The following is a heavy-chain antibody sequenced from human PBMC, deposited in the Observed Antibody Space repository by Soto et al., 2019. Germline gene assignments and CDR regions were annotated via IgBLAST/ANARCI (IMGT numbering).Heavy chain of an antibody. CDR3: ARGPLVLRFSEWPTRVYGMDV. V-gene: IGHV3-30-3*01. J-gene: IGHJ6*02. Sequence: GGSLRLSCAASGFTFSSYAMHWVRQAPGKGLEWVAVISYDGSNKYYADSVKGRFTISRDNSKNTLYLQMNSLRAEDTAVYYCARGPLVLRFSEWPTRVYGMDVWGQGTTVTVSS. CDR1: GFTFSSYA. D-gene: IGHD3-3*01. CDR2: ISYDGSNK.